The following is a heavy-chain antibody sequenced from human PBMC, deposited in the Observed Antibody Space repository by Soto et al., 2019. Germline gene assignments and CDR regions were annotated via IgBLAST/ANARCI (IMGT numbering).Heavy chain of an antibody. Sequence: PSETLSLTCTVSGGSISSGGYYWSWIRQHPGKGLEWIGYIYYSGSTYYNPSLKSRVTISVDTSKNQFSPKLSSVTAADTAVYYCARDSAEYDFWSGYTQYYYYGMDVWGQGTTVTVSS. CDR2: IYYSGST. CDR3: ARDSAEYDFWSGYTQYYYYGMDV. CDR1: GGSISSGGYY. D-gene: IGHD3-3*01. V-gene: IGHV4-31*03. J-gene: IGHJ6*02.